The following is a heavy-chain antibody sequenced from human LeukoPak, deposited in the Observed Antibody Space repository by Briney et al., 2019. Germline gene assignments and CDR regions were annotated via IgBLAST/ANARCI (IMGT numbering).Heavy chain of an antibody. V-gene: IGHV3-23*01. D-gene: IGHD1-26*01. Sequence: GGSLRLSCVASRFQFSSYAMSWVRQAPGKGLEWVSVISGSGGSTYYADSVKGRFTISRDNSKNTLYLQMNSLRAEDTAVYYCAKDVGKWESLHFFDYWGQGTLVTVSS. J-gene: IGHJ4*02. CDR1: RFQFSSYA. CDR3: AKDVGKWESLHFFDY. CDR2: ISGSGGST.